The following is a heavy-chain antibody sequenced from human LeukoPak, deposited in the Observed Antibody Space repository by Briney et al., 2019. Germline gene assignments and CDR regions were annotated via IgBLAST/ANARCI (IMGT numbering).Heavy chain of an antibody. V-gene: IGHV3-13*01. Sequence: GGSLRLSCAASGFTFIDYDMHWVRQVIGKGLEWVSAIRIRGDTHYSGSVKGRFTISRENAESSLYLQMNSLRAEDTAVYYCARGGIRVSGIDEFDYWGQGTLVTVSS. D-gene: IGHD6-19*01. CDR3: ARGGIRVSGIDEFDY. CDR2: IRIRGDT. CDR1: GFTFIDYD. J-gene: IGHJ4*02.